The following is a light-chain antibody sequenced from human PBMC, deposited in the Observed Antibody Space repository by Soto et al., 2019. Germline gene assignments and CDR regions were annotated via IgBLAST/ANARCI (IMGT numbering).Light chain of an antibody. CDR3: AAWDDSLNAVL. CDR2: NND. CDR1: SSNIETSR. Sequence: QAVLTQPPSASGTPGQRVTISCSGSSSNIETSRGGSYQQLPGTAPKLLIYNNDQRPSGVLDRFSGSKSGTSAYLAISELQSEYEADYYCAAWDDSLNAVLFGGGTKLTVL. J-gene: IGLJ2*01. V-gene: IGLV1-44*01.